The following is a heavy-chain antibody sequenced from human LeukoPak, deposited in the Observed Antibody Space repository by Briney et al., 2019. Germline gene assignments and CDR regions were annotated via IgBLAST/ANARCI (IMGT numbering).Heavy chain of an antibody. V-gene: IGHV3-11*01. D-gene: IGHD5-18*01. CDR2: ISSSGNSV. CDR1: GYLFSVYY. Sequence: GGSLRLSCAGSGYLFSVYYKNWIRQAPGKGLEWGSSISSSGNSVYYADSVRGRFTISRDNANNSMFLQMNSLRAEDTALYYCASQPGYGYAFDQWGQGTLVTVSS. J-gene: IGHJ4*02. CDR3: ASQPGYGYAFDQ.